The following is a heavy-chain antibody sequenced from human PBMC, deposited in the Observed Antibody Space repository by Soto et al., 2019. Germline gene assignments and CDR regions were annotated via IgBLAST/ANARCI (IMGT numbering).Heavy chain of an antibody. J-gene: IGHJ5*02. D-gene: IGHD6-13*01. CDR3: ARLLFDIAAFDP. V-gene: IGHV4-59*08. CDR2: IYYSGST. CDR1: GGSISSYY. Sequence: PSETLSLTCTVSGGSISSYYWSWIRQPPGKGLEWIGYIYYSGSTYYNPSLKSRVTISVDTSKNQFSLKLSSVTAADTAVYYCARLLFDIAAFDPWGQGTLVTVSS.